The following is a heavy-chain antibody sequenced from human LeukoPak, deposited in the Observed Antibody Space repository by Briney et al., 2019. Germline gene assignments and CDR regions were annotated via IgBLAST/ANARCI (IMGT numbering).Heavy chain of an antibody. Sequence: GGSLRLSCAASGFTFSDYYMSWIRQAPGKGLEWVSYISSSGSTIYYAESVKGRFTISRDNAKNSLYLQMNSLRAEDTAVYYCARENCSSTSCYFDYWGQGTLVTVSS. J-gene: IGHJ4*02. CDR3: ARENCSSTSCYFDY. V-gene: IGHV3-11*01. D-gene: IGHD2-2*01. CDR2: ISSSGSTI. CDR1: GFTFSDYY.